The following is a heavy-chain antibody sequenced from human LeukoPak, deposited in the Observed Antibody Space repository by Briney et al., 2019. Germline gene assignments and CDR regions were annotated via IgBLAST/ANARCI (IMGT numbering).Heavy chain of an antibody. CDR3: ARDRSGWYAIDY. CDR2: ISGSSTYM. J-gene: IGHJ4*02. CDR1: GFSLSSYS. D-gene: IGHD6-19*01. V-gene: IGHV3-21*01. Sequence: GGSLRLSCAASGFSLSSYSMNWVRQAPGKGLEWVSSISGSSTYMYYADSVKGRFTISRDTARNSLYLHMNSLRAEDTAVYYCARDRSGWYAIDYWGQGALVTVS.